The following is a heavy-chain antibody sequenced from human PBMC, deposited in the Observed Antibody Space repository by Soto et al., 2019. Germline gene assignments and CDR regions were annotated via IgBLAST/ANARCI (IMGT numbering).Heavy chain of an antibody. Sequence: ETLSLTCSVSGASVTRDGNCWTWIRQPPGKGLEFVASIYHGGSTSYEPSLKSRVAMSLDTSKNQVFLTLTSVTAADTAVYYCARKFSGLYSGFGPWGQGILVTVSS. V-gene: IGHV4-61*08. J-gene: IGHJ5*02. CDR1: GASVTRDGNC. CDR2: IYHGGST. CDR3: ARKFSGLYSGFGP. D-gene: IGHD5-12*01.